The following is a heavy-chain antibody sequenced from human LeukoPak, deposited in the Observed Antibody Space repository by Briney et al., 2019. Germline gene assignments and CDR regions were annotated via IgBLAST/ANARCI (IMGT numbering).Heavy chain of an antibody. Sequence: PGGSLRLSCAASRFTLSDYSMNWVRQAPGKGLEWISYIGIDSGNTNYADSVKGRFTISGDKAKNSLYLQMNSLRVEDTAVYYCARDYKYAFDNWGQGTLVTVSS. J-gene: IGHJ4*02. CDR1: RFTLSDYS. CDR2: IGIDSGNT. V-gene: IGHV3-48*01. CDR3: ARDYKYAFDN. D-gene: IGHD5-24*01.